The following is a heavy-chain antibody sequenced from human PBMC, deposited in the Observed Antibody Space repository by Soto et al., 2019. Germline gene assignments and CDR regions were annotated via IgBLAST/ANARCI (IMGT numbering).Heavy chain of an antibody. D-gene: IGHD4-17*01. Sequence: GASVKVSCKASGYTFTSYGISWVRQAPGQGLEWMGWISAYNGNTNYAQKLQGRVTMTTDTSTSTAYMELRSLRSDDTAVYYCARASDPPTVTAYHYYYMDVWGKGTTVTVSS. CDR2: ISAYNGNT. V-gene: IGHV1-18*01. J-gene: IGHJ6*03. CDR1: GYTFTSYG. CDR3: ARASDPPTVTAYHYYYMDV.